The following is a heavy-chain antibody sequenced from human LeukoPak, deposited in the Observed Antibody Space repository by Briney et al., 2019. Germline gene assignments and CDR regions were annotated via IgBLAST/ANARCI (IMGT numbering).Heavy chain of an antibody. CDR3: ANERFSSGYYGTEDY. D-gene: IGHD3-22*01. CDR2: IRYDGSNK. J-gene: IGHJ4*02. V-gene: IGHV3-30*02. CDR1: GFTFSSYG. Sequence: PGGSLRLSCAASGFTFSSYGMHWVRQAPGKGLEWVAFIRYDGSNKYYADSVKGRFTISRDNSKNTLYLQMNSLRAEDTAVYYCANERFSSGYYGTEDYWGQGTLVTVSS.